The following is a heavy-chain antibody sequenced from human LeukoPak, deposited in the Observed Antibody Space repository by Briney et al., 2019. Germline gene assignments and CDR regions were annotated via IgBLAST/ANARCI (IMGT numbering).Heavy chain of an antibody. D-gene: IGHD6-19*01. CDR2: IIPIFGTA. CDR1: GGTFSSYA. V-gene: IGHV1-69*01. Sequence: SVKVSCKASGGTFSSYAISWVRQAPGQGLEWMGGIIPIFGTANYAQKFQGRVTITADASTSTAYMELSSLRSEDTAVYYCAREGSGWGYYYMDVWGKGTTVTVSS. CDR3: AREGSGWGYYYMDV. J-gene: IGHJ6*03.